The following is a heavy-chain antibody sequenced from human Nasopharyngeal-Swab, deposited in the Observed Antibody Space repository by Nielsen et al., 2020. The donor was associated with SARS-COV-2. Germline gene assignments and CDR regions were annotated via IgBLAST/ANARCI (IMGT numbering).Heavy chain of an antibody. D-gene: IGHD6-6*01. CDR3: ARSGIAAPARYYYYYYMDV. J-gene: IGHJ6*03. CDR2: IYYSGST. V-gene: IGHV4-39*07. CDR1: GGSISSGNYY. Sequence: SETLSLTCTVSGGSISSGNYYWGWIRQPPGKGLEWIGSIYYSGSTYYNPSLKSRVTISKDTSKNQFSLKLSSVTAADTAVYFCARSGIAAPARYYYYYYMDVWGTGTTVTVSS.